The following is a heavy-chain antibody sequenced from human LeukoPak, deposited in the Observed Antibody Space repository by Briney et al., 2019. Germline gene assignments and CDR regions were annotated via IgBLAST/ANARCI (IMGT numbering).Heavy chain of an antibody. CDR1: GFIVSSNY. CDR3: AKAPPYKKYFDY. CDR2: ISNSGDAT. Sequence: GGSLRLSCAASGFIVSSNYLSWVRQAPGKGLEWVSTISNSGDATYYADSVKGRFTISRDNSKNTLYLQMNSLRAEDTAVYYCAKAPPYKKYFDYWGLGTLVTVSS. J-gene: IGHJ4*02. D-gene: IGHD1-1*01. V-gene: IGHV3-53*01.